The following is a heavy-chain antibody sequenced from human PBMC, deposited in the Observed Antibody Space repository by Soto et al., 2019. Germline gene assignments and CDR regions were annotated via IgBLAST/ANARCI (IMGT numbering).Heavy chain of an antibody. J-gene: IGHJ6*03. D-gene: IGHD3-10*01. Sequence: ASVKVSCKASGYTFPGYYMHWVRQAPGQGLEWMGWINPNSGGTNYAQKFQGWVTMTRDTSISTAYMELSRLRSDDTAVYYCARGGRGSGRSEALYYYYYMDVWGKGTTVTVSS. V-gene: IGHV1-2*04. CDR3: ARGGRGSGRSEALYYYYYMDV. CDR2: INPNSGGT. CDR1: GYTFPGYY.